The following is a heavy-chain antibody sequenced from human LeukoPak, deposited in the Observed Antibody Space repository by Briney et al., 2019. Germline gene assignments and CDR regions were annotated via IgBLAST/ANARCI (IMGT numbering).Heavy chain of an antibody. V-gene: IGHV3-9*01. CDR1: GFTFDDYA. CDR2: ISWNSGSI. J-gene: IGHJ4*02. D-gene: IGHD1-26*01. Sequence: GGSLRLSCAASGFTFDDYAMHWVRQAPGKGLEWVTGISWNSGSIGYADSVKGRFTISRDNAKNSLYLQMNSLRAEDTALYYCAKWYSGSTGYFDYWGQGTLVTVSS. CDR3: AKWYSGSTGYFDY.